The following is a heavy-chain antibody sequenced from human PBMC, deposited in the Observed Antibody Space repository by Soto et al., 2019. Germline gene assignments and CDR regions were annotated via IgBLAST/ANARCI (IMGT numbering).Heavy chain of an antibody. V-gene: IGHV1-3*01. CDR3: ARGPGGPDGPGDD. J-gene: IGHJ4*02. D-gene: IGHD2-15*01. CDR1: GYTFTSYA. CDR2: INAGNGNT. Sequence: QVQLVQSGAEVKKPGASVRVSCKASGYTFTSYAMHWVRQAPGQRLEWMGWINAGNGNTKYSQKFQGRVTITRDTSASTGYMELSSLTSEDTAVYYCARGPGGPDGPGDDWGQGTLVTVSS.